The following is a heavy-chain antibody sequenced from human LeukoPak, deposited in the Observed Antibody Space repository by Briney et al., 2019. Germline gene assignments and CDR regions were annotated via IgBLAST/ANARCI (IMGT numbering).Heavy chain of an antibody. V-gene: IGHV4-34*01. CDR3: ARRRWIQLWLGRGQYNWFDP. Sequence: SETLSLTCAVYGGSFSGYYWSWIRQPPGKGLEWIGEINHSGSTDYNPSLKSRVTISVDTSKNQFSLKLSSVTAADTAVYYCARRRWIQLWLGRGQYNWFDPWGQGTLVTASS. CDR1: GGSFSGYY. D-gene: IGHD5-18*01. CDR2: INHSGST. J-gene: IGHJ5*02.